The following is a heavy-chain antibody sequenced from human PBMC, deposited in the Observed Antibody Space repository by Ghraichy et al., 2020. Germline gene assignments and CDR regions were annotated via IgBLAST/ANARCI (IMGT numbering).Heavy chain of an antibody. CDR2: IYYSGST. CDR1: GGSISSSSYY. D-gene: IGHD1-14*01. V-gene: IGHV4-39*01. Sequence: SETLSLTCTVSGGSISSSSYYWGWIRQPPGKGLEWIGSIYYSGSTYYNPSLKSRVTISVDTSKNQFSLKLSSVTAADTAVYYCARHTGRGWGMDVWGQGTTVTVSS. J-gene: IGHJ6*02. CDR3: ARHTGRGWGMDV.